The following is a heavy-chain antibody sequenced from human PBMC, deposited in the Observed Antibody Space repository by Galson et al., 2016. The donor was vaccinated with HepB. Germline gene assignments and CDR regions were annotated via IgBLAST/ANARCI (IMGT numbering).Heavy chain of an antibody. J-gene: IGHJ5*02. D-gene: IGHD6-19*01. Sequence: SCKASGYTFTSYGISWVRQAPGQGLEWMGWISAYNGNTNYAQKFQGRVTMTTETSTSTAYMELRSLRSGDSAVYYCARGNSGWLNWFDPWGQGTLVTVSS. CDR3: ARGNSGWLNWFDP. CDR2: ISAYNGNT. V-gene: IGHV1-18*01. CDR1: GYTFTSYG.